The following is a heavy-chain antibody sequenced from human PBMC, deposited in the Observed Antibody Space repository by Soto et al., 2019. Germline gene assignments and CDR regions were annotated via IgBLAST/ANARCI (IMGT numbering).Heavy chain of an antibody. CDR2: INQDGSER. D-gene: IGHD4-17*01. V-gene: IGHV3-7*03. CDR3: AVYGYGVSAAAY. CDR1: GLTSTTSW. Sequence: GGSLRLSCAASGLTSTTSWMNWVRQAPGKGLEWVANINQDGSERYYVDSVRGRFTISRDNVENSLYLQLNSLRPEDTAVYYCAVYGYGVSAAAYWGQGTLVTVSS. J-gene: IGHJ4*02.